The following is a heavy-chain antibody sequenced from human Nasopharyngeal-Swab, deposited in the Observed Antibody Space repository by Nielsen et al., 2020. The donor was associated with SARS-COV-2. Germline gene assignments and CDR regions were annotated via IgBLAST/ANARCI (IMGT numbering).Heavy chain of an antibody. CDR2: IWYDGSNK. CDR3: AREGIVGATTGLDY. Sequence: GESLKISCAASGFTFSSYGMHWVRQAPGTGLEWVAVIWYDGSNKYYADSVKGRFTISRDNSKNTLYLQMNSLRAEDTAVYYCAREGIVGATTGLDYWGQGTLVTVSS. V-gene: IGHV3-33*01. J-gene: IGHJ4*02. CDR1: GFTFSSYG. D-gene: IGHD1-26*01.